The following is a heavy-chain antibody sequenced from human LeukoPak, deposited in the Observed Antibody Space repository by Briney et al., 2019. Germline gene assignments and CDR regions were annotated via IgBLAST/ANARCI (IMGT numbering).Heavy chain of an antibody. CDR2: IRSKANSYAT. CDR1: GFTFSGST. J-gene: IGHJ4*02. Sequence: PGGSLRLSCAASGFTFSGSTMHWVRQASGKGLEWVGRIRSKANSYATAYAASVTGRFTISRDDSKNTAYLQMNSLKTEDTAVYYCTRPEDIDYWGQGTLVTVSS. V-gene: IGHV3-73*01. CDR3: TRPEDIDY.